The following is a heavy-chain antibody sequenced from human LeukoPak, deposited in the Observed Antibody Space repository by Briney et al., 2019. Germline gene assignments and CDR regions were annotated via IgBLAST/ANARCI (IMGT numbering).Heavy chain of an antibody. CDR3: ARQRYYYDSSGYHFDY. CDR2: IYPGDSDT. Sequence: GESLKISCKGSGYSFTSYWIGWVRQMAGKSLEWMGIIYPGDSDTRYSPSFQGQVTISADKSISTAYLQWSSLKASDTAMYYCARQRYYYDSSGYHFDYWGQGTLVTVSS. J-gene: IGHJ4*02. V-gene: IGHV5-51*01. CDR1: GYSFTSYW. D-gene: IGHD3-22*01.